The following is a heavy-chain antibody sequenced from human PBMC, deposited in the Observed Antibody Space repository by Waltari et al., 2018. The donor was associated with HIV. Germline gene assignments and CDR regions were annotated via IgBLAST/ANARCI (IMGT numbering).Heavy chain of an antibody. CDR1: GGSFSTYY. D-gene: IGHD6-13*01. CDR2: INQSGSI. Sequence: QVQLQQWGATLLKTSETLSLTCAVYGGSFSTYYWTWIRHTPGKGGLEWIGEINQSGSINYNPSLKSRVIISLDMSKIQFSLNMSSMTGADTAVYYCARERRYSSSWYTGYYCDSWGQGSRVIVSS. V-gene: IGHV4-34*01. CDR3: ARERRYSSSWYTGYYCDS. J-gene: IGHJ4*02.